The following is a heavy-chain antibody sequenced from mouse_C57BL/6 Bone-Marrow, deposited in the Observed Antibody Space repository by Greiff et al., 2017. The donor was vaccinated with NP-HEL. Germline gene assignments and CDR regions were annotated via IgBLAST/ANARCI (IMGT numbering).Heavy chain of an antibody. D-gene: IGHD2-4*01. CDR1: GFTFSSYA. Sequence: DVMLVESGEGLVKPGGSLKLSCAASGFTFSSYAMSWVRQTPEKRLEWVAYISSGGDYIYYADTVKGRFTISRDNARNTLYLQMSSLKSEDTAMYYCTRVYDYDREGDWYFDVWGTGTTVTVSS. CDR3: TRVYDYDREGDWYFDV. V-gene: IGHV5-9-1*02. J-gene: IGHJ1*03. CDR2: ISSGGDYI.